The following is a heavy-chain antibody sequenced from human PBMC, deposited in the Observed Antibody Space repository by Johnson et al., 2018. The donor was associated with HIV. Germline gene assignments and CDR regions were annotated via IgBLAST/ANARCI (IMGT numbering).Heavy chain of an antibody. V-gene: IGHV3-20*04. CDR3: ARVNWAAAFDI. CDR1: GFTFDDYG. J-gene: IGHJ3*02. D-gene: IGHD1-1*01. Sequence: EVQLVESGGGVVRPGGSLRLSCAASGFTFDDYGMSWVRQAPGKGLEWVSAIKWKGGSTDYADSVKGRFTISRDNAKKSLYLQMNSLRAEDTALYYCARVNWAAAFDIWGQGTMVTVSS. CDR2: IKWKGGST.